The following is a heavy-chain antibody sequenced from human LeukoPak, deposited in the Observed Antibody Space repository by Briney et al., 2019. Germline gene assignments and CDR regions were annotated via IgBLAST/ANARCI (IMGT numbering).Heavy chain of an antibody. V-gene: IGHV3-23*01. Sequence: GGSLRLSCAASGFTFSSYGMNWVRQAPEKGLEWVSAISGSGGSTFFADSVKGRFTISRDNSKNTLYLQMNSLRAEDTAVYYCVRDYYGSGHFDYWGQGTLVTVSS. CDR1: GFTFSSYG. J-gene: IGHJ4*02. D-gene: IGHD3-10*01. CDR2: ISGSGGST. CDR3: VRDYYGSGHFDY.